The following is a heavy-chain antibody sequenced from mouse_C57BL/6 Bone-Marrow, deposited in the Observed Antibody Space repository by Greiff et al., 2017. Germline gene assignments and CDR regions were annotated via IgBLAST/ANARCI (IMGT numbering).Heavy chain of an antibody. J-gene: IGHJ2*01. Sequence: VQLQQSGAELVRPGASVKLSCTASGFNIKDDYMHWVKQRPEQGLEWIGWIDPENGDTESASKFQGKATITADTSSNTAYLQLSSLTSEDTAVYYGTATLSTGPYFDYWGQGTTLTVSA. V-gene: IGHV14-4*01. CDR1: GFNIKDDY. CDR3: TATLSTGPYFDY. D-gene: IGHD2-1*01. CDR2: IDPENGDT.